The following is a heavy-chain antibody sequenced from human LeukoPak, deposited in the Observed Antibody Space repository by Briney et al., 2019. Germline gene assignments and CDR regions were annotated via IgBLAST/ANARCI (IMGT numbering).Heavy chain of an antibody. CDR2: IYTSGST. CDR3: ARDYYDSSGYYYYNY. Sequence: SETLSLTXTVSGGSISSYYWSWIRQPAGKGLEWIGRIYTSGSTNYNPSLKSRVTMSVDTSKNQFSLKLSSVTAAYTAVYYCARDYYDSSGYYYYNYWGQGTLVTVSS. V-gene: IGHV4-4*07. D-gene: IGHD3-22*01. CDR1: GGSISSYY. J-gene: IGHJ4*02.